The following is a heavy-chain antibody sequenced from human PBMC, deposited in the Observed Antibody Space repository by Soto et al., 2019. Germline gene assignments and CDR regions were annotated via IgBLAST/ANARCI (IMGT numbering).Heavy chain of an antibody. CDR2: ISYDGTNK. J-gene: IGHJ4*02. Sequence: QVQLVESGGGVVQPGRSLRLSCAASGFTFSSYVMHWVRQAPSKGLEWVAVISYDGTNKYYADSVKGRFTISRDNSKNTLYLQMNSLRAEDTAVYYCAKDRGRYCSGGSCHLFDYGGQGTLVTVSS. CDR3: AKDRGRYCSGGSCHLFDY. D-gene: IGHD2-15*01. CDR1: GFTFSSYV. V-gene: IGHV3-30*18.